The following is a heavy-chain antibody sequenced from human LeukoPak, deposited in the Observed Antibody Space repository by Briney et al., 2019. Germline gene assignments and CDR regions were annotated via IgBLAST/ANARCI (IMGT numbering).Heavy chain of an antibody. Sequence: PSETLSLTCTVSGGSISSSSYYWGWIRQPPGKGLEWIGSIYYSGSTYYNPSLKSRVTISVDTSKNQFSLKLSSVTAADTAVYYCARREIGLVPAAVLAVDYWGQGTLVTVSS. D-gene: IGHD2-2*01. CDR3: ARREIGLVPAAVLAVDY. CDR1: GGSISSSSYY. V-gene: IGHV4-39*07. CDR2: IYYSGST. J-gene: IGHJ4*02.